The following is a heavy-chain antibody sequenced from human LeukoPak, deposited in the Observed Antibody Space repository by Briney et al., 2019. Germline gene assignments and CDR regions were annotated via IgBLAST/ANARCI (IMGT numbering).Heavy chain of an antibody. CDR3: ARARGSGSYGLVDY. D-gene: IGHD1-26*01. V-gene: IGHV4-30-2*01. CDR1: GGSISSGGYS. CDR2: IYHSGST. Sequence: SQTLSLTCAVSGGSISSGGYSWSWIRQPPGKGLEWIGYIYHSGSTYYNPSLKSRVTISVDRSKNQFSLKLSSVTAADTAVYYCARARGSGSYGLVDYWGQGTLVTVSS. J-gene: IGHJ4*02.